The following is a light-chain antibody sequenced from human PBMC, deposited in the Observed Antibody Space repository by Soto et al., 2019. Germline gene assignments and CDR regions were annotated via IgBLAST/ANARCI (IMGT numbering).Light chain of an antibody. CDR2: RAS. J-gene: IGKJ2*01. Sequence: EIVMTQSPATLSVSPGGRATLSCRASKSVSSYLAWYQQRPGQPPRLLIYRASTRATGIPARFSGSGSGTEFSLTIISRQSEDFAVYYCQQYSTWPPRYTFGQGTKLEI. CDR3: QQYSTWPPRYT. CDR1: KSVSSY. V-gene: IGKV3-15*01.